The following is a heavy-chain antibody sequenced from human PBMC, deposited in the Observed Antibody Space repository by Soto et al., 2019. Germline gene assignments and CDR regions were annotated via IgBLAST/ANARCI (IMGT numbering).Heavy chain of an antibody. CDR1: GGTFSSYT. Sequence: QVQLVQSGAEVKKPGSSVKVSCKASGGTFSSYTISWVRQAPGQGLEWMGRIIPILGIANYAQKFQGRVTITADKSTSTGYMGLVSLRSEDTAVYYCASRIAPDAFDIWGQGTMVTVSS. CDR2: IIPILGIA. D-gene: IGHD6-13*01. J-gene: IGHJ3*02. V-gene: IGHV1-69*02. CDR3: ASRIAPDAFDI.